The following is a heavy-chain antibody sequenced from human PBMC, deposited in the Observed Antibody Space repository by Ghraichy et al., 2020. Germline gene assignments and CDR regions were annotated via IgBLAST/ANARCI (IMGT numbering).Heavy chain of an antibody. CDR2: ISAGGGSA. V-gene: IGHV3-23*01. D-gene: IGHD2-15*01. Sequence: LSLTCVASGLTFSSYAMTWVRQAPGKGLEWVSSISAGGGSAYYADSVKGRFSISRDNSKDTMYLQMNSLRVEDAAVYFCAKAWGYCSGGTCPPYNWFDPWGQGTLVTVSS. CDR3: AKAWGYCSGGTCPPYNWFDP. CDR1: GLTFSSYA. J-gene: IGHJ5*02.